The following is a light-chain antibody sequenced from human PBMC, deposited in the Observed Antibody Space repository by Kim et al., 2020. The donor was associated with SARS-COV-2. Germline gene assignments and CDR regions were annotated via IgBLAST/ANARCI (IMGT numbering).Light chain of an antibody. CDR2: DAS. Sequence: STSVGDRVTITCQASQDISNNLSWYQQKSGEGPKLLIFDASTLYTGVPSKFSGRRSGTDFTFTINDLEPEDTATYFCQHYYAFPYTFGQGTKLEIK. J-gene: IGKJ2*01. CDR1: QDISNN. V-gene: IGKV1-33*01. CDR3: QHYYAFPYT.